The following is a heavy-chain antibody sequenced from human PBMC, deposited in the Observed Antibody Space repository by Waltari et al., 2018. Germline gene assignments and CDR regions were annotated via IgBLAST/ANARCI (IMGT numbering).Heavy chain of an antibody. CDR1: GGTFSSYA. J-gene: IGHJ5*02. CDR3: AGPYVGQDGSWFDP. Sequence: QVQLVQSGAEVKKPGSSVKVSCKASGGTFSSYAISWVRQAPGQGLEWMGGIIPILGTANYAQKFQGRVTITADESTSTAYMELSRLRSDDTAVYYCAGPYVGQDGSWFDPWGQGILVTVSS. V-gene: IGHV1-69*12. D-gene: IGHD3-16*01. CDR2: IIPILGTA.